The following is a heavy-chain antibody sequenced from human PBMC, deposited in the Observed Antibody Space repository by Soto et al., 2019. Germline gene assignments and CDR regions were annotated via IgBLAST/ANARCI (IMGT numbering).Heavy chain of an antibody. J-gene: IGHJ3*02. D-gene: IGHD2-8*01. CDR1: GYTFTSYA. CDR2: INVGNGNT. V-gene: IGHV1-3*01. Sequence: QVQLVQSGAEVKKPGASVKVSCKASGYTFTSYAMHWVRQAPGQRLEWMGWINVGNGNTKYSQKFQGRVTITKDTSASTTYIGLSSLRSEDTTVYYCARANGAFDTWGQGTMVTVSS. CDR3: ARANGAFDT.